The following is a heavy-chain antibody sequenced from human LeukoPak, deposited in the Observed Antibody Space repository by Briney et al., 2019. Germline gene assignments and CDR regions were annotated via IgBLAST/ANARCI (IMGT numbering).Heavy chain of an antibody. D-gene: IGHD2-8*01. J-gene: IGHJ6*03. CDR3: AKDIVLMVYAIFYYYYMDV. Sequence: GRSLRLSCAASGFTFSSYGMHWVRQATGKGLEWVAVIWYDGSNKYYADSVKGRFTISRDNSKTTLYLQMNSLRAEDTAVYYCAKDIVLMVYAIFYYYYMDVWGKGTPVTVSS. CDR2: IWYDGSNK. V-gene: IGHV3-33*06. CDR1: GFTFSSYG.